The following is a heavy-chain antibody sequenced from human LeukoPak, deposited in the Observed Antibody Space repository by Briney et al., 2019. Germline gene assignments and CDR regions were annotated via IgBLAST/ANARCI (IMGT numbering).Heavy chain of an antibody. CDR2: ISYDGSNK. Sequence: GGSLRLSCAASGFTFSSYGMHWVPQAPGKGLECVAVISYDGSNKYYADSVKGRFTISRDNSKNTLYLQMNSLRAEDTAVYYCAKGAYDYVWGSLIDYWGQGTLVTVSS. CDR1: GFTFSSYG. D-gene: IGHD3-16*01. CDR3: AKGAYDYVWGSLIDY. J-gene: IGHJ4*02. V-gene: IGHV3-30*18.